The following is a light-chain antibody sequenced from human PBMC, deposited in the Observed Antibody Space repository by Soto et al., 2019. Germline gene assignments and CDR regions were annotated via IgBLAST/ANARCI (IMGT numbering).Light chain of an antibody. CDR1: SSDFGAYTS. J-gene: IGLJ1*01. CDR3: TSYTSDNRSYV. V-gene: IGLV2-14*01. CDR2: EVS. Sequence: QSVLTQPASVSGSPGQSITISCTGTSSDFGAYTSVSWYQQHPGKAPKLMIYEVSNRPSGVSNRFSGSKSANTASLTISGLQAEDEAHYYCTSYTSDNRSYVFGTGTKVTVL.